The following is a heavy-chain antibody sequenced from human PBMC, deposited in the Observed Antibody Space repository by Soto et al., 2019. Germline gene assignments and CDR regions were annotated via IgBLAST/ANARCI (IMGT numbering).Heavy chain of an antibody. J-gene: IGHJ3*02. CDR2: ISPGDSHT. CDR3: ARGGQCSTTSCYEDDAFAI. CDR1: GYSFTSYW. V-gene: IGHV5-51*01. Sequence: GESLKISCKGSGYSFTSYWIGWVRQMPGKGLEWMGIISPGDSHTIYSPSFQGQVTISADKSISTAYLQWSSLKASDTAMYYCARGGQCSTTSCYEDDAFAIWGQGTMVTVSS. D-gene: IGHD2-2*01.